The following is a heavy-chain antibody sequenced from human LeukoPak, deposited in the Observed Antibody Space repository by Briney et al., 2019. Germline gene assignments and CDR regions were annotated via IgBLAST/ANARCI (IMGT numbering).Heavy chain of an antibody. CDR1: GFTFSSYA. CDR3: ASSEGGYPFDY. J-gene: IGHJ4*02. D-gene: IGHD5-18*01. V-gene: IGHV3-23*01. CDR2: ISGSGGST. Sequence: GGSLRLSCAASGFTFSSYAMSWVRQAPGKGLEWVSAISGSGGSTYYADSVKGRLTISRDNSKNTLYLQMNSLRAEDTAVYYCASSEGGYPFDYWGQGTLVTVSS.